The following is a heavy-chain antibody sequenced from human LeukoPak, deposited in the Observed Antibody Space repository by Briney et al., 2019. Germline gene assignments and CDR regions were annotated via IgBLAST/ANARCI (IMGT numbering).Heavy chain of an antibody. CDR1: GYTFTSYG. D-gene: IGHD6-13*01. V-gene: IGHV1-18*01. CDR2: ISAYNGNT. CDR3: ARVAAAPYYYYYYGMDV. J-gene: IGHJ6*02. Sequence: GASVKVSCKASGYTFTSYGISWVRQAPGQGLEWMGWISAYNGNTNYAQKLQGRVTMTTDASTSTAYMELRSLRSDDTAVYYCARVAAAPYYYYYYGMDVWGQGTTVTVSS.